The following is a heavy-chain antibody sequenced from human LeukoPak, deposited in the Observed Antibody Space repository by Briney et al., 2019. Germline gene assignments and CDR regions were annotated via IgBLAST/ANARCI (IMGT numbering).Heavy chain of an antibody. CDR1: GFTFSSYS. Sequence: GGSLRLSCAASGFTFSSYSMNWVRQAPGKGLEWVSFISSSSSYIYYAGSVKGRFTISRDNAKNSLYLQMNSLRAEDTAVYYCARAYYDFWSGYYPPYYYYMDVWGKGTTVTVSS. D-gene: IGHD3-3*01. V-gene: IGHV3-21*01. CDR2: ISSSSSYI. CDR3: ARAYYDFWSGYYPPYYYYMDV. J-gene: IGHJ6*03.